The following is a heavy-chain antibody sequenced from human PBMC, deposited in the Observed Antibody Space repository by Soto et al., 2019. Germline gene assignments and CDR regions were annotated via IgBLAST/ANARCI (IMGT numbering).Heavy chain of an antibody. V-gene: IGHV3-30*03. CDR1: GVTFKDYG. CDR3: ARDGWGSNWYFDL. J-gene: IGHJ2*01. CDR2: ISYDGKQT. Sequence: GGSLRLSCGAPGVTFKDYGMHWVRQAPGKGLEWVAVISYDGKQTYYADSVKGRLTISKDKSKRTRFLQMNSLRVDDTAVYYCARDGWGSNWYFDLWGRGTLVTVSS. D-gene: IGHD3-16*01.